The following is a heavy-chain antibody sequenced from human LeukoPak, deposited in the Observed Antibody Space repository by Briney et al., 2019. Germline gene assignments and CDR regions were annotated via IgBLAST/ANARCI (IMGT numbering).Heavy chain of an antibody. Sequence: PSETLSLTCTVSGGSISSGGYYWSWIRQPPVKGLEWIGYIYYSGSTYYNPSLKSRVTISVDTSKNQFSLKLSSVTATDTAVYYCARDRSLLYAFDIWGQGTMVTVSS. D-gene: IGHD3-10*01. J-gene: IGHJ3*02. V-gene: IGHV4-30-4*08. CDR1: GGSISSGGYY. CDR3: ARDRSLLYAFDI. CDR2: IYYSGST.